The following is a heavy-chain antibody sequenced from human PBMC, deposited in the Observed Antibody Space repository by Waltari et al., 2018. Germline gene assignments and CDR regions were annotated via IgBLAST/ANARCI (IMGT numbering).Heavy chain of an antibody. CDR3: ARDAHYDDTSGNEMYKWLDP. Sequence: QVQLVQSGAEVKSPGASVKIACKASGYIFSNFHIHWVRQAPGQGLEWMGIINPRVGRTSYAQKFQARVTMTRDMSTNTVYMNLSSLRSEDTAVYYWARDAHYDDTSGNEMYKWLDPWGQGTQVTVSS. CDR2: INPRVGRT. CDR1: GYIFSNFH. V-gene: IGHV1-46*01. J-gene: IGHJ5*02. D-gene: IGHD3-16*01.